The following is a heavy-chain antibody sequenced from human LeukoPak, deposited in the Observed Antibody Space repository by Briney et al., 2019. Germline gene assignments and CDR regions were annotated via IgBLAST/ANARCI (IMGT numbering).Heavy chain of an antibody. CDR2: ISGSGGST. J-gene: IGHJ4*02. D-gene: IGHD5-18*01. Sequence: GGSLRLSCSASGFTFSNYAMSWVRQAPGKGLEWVAVISGSGGSTYYADSVKGQFTIFRDNSKNTVYLQMNSLRADDTAVYYCAKGDTGMVRRYYFDYWGQGTLVTVSS. CDR3: AKGDTGMVRRYYFDY. V-gene: IGHV3-23*01. CDR1: GFTFSNYA.